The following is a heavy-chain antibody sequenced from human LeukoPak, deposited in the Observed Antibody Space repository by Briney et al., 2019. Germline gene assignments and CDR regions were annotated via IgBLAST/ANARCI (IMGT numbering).Heavy chain of an antibody. V-gene: IGHV3-33*01. CDR2: IWYDGSNK. Sequence: GGSLRLSCAASGFTFSSYGMHWVRQAPGKGLEWVAVIWYDGSNKYYADSVKGRFTISRGNSKNTLYLQMNSPRAEDTAVYYCARVSSSGYYGGTLDYWGQGTLVTVSS. J-gene: IGHJ4*02. CDR3: ARVSSSGYYGGTLDY. D-gene: IGHD3-22*01. CDR1: GFTFSSYG.